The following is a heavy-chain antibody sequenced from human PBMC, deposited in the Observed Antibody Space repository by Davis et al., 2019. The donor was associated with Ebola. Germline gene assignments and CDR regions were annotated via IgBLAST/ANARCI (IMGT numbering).Heavy chain of an antibody. D-gene: IGHD1-1*01. CDR1: GFIVSDNY. CDR2: VSPDGSAT. CDR3: ARDFDKVRT. J-gene: IGHJ4*02. Sequence: HTGGSLRLSCAASGFIVSDNYMSWVRQAPGKGLVWVSRVSPDGSATGYADSVRGRFTISRDNAKNTLYLQMNSLRAEDTAVYYCARDFDKVRTWGQGTLVTVSS. V-gene: IGHV3-74*01.